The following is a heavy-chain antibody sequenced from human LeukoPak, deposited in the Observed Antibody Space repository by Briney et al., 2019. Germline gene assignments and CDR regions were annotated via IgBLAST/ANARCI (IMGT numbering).Heavy chain of an antibody. J-gene: IGHJ5*02. V-gene: IGHV4-39*07. CDR3: ARAPHRSYYGSGSYQSRNWFDP. Sequence: PSETLSLTCTVSGGSISSYYWGWIRQPPGKGLEWIGSIYYSGSTYYNPSLKSRVTISVDTSKNQFSLKLSSVTAADTAVYYCARAPHRSYYGSGSYQSRNWFDPWGQGTLVTVSS. D-gene: IGHD3-10*01. CDR1: GGSISSYY. CDR2: IYYSGST.